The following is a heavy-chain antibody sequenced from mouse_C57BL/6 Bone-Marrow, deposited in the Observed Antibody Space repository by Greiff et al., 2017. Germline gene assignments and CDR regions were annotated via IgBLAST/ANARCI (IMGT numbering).Heavy chain of an antibody. V-gene: IGHV1-9*01. Sequence: QVQLQQSGAELMKPGASVKLSCKATGYTFTGYWIEWVKQRPGHGLEWIGEIFPGSGSTNYNEKFQGKATFTADTSSNTAYMQLSSLTTEDSAIYYCAVEFAYWGQGTLVTVSA. CDR2: IFPGSGST. CDR3: AVEFAY. CDR1: GYTFTGYW. J-gene: IGHJ3*01.